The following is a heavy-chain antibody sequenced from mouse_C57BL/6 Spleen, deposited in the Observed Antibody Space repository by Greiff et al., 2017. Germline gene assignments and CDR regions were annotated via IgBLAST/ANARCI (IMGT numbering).Heavy chain of an antibody. V-gene: IGHV1-52*01. CDR3: ARGGLNWAYFDY. D-gene: IGHD4-1*01. CDR1: GYTFTSYW. J-gene: IGHJ2*01. Sequence: QVHVKQSGAELVRPGSSVKLSCKASGYTFTSYWMHWVKQRPIQGLEWIGNIDPSDSETHYNQKFKDKATLTVDKSSSTAYMQLSSLTSEDSAVYYCARGGLNWAYFDYWGQGTTLTVSS. CDR2: IDPSDSET.